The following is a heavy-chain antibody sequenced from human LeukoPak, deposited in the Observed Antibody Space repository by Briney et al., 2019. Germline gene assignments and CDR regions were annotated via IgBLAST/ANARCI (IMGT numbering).Heavy chain of an antibody. D-gene: IGHD1-26*01. Sequence: GGSLRLSYTASGFTFGDYAMSWFRQAPGKGLEWVGFIRSKAYGGTTEYAASVKGRFTISRDDSKSIAYLQMNSLKTEDTAVYYCTRDRSLQWELTLDYWGQGTLVTVSS. CDR1: GFTFGDYA. V-gene: IGHV3-49*03. CDR2: IRSKAYGGTT. J-gene: IGHJ4*02. CDR3: TRDRSLQWELTLDY.